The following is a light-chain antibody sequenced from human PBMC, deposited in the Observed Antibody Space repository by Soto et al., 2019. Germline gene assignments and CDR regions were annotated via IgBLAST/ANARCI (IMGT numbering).Light chain of an antibody. CDR3: QQNNNWPRT. J-gene: IGKJ1*01. CDR1: QSVSSN. V-gene: IGKV3-15*01. CDR2: GAS. Sequence: DIVMTQSPATLSVSPGERATLSCRASQSVSSNLAWYQQKPGQAPRLLIYGASTRVTGIPARFSGSGSGTEFTLTISSLQSEDFAVYYCQQNNNWPRTFGQGTKVEIK.